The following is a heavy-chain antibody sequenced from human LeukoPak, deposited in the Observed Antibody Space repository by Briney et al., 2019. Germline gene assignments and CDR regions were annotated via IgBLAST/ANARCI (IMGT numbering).Heavy chain of an antibody. CDR2: FDPEDGET. V-gene: IGHV1-24*01. CDR1: GYTLTELS. CDR3: ARISSAMPNDAFDI. Sequence: TSVKVSCKVSGYTLTELSMHWVRQAPGKGLEWMGGFDPEDGETIYAQKFQGRVTITRDTSASTAYMELSSLRSEDTAVYYCARISSAMPNDAFDIWGQGTMVTVSS. D-gene: IGHD2-2*01. J-gene: IGHJ3*02.